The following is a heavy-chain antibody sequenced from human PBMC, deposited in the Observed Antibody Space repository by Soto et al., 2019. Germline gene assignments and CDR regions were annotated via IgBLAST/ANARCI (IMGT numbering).Heavy chain of an antibody. V-gene: IGHV4-31*02. CDR1: GGSISSGGYY. CDR3: AREVRDSGYDYYFDY. J-gene: IGHJ4*02. CDR2: IYYSGST. D-gene: IGHD5-12*01. Sequence: SETLSLTXTVSGGSISSGGYYWSWIRQYPGKGLEWIGYIYYSGSTYYNPSLKSRVTISVDTSKNQFSLKLSSVTAADTAVYYCAREVRDSGYDYYFDYWGQGTLVTVSS.